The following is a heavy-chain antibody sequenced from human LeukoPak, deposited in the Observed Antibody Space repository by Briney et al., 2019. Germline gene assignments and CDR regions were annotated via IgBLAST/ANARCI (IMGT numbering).Heavy chain of an antibody. CDR3: ATTQDYDSSGYYVDYYYGMDV. CDR1: GYTFTSYG. D-gene: IGHD3-22*01. J-gene: IGHJ6*02. CDR2: ISAYNGNT. V-gene: IGHV1-18*01. Sequence: ASVKASCKASGYTFTSYGISWVRQAPGQGLEWMGWISAYNGNTNYAQKLQGRVTMTTDTSTSTAYMELRSLRSEDTAVYYCATTQDYDSSGYYVDYYYGMDVWGQGTTVTVSS.